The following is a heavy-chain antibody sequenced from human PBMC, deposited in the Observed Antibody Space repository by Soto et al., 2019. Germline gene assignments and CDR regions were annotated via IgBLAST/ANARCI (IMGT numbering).Heavy chain of an antibody. Sequence: PSETLSLTCAVYGGSFNGYYWSWIRQPPGEGLEWIGEINHSGSTNYNPSLKSRVTISVDTSKNQFSLKLSSVTAADTAVYYCARGSYITMVRGVPLYYGMDVWGQGTTVTVSS. CDR2: INHSGST. V-gene: IGHV4-34*01. D-gene: IGHD3-10*01. J-gene: IGHJ6*02. CDR3: ARGSYITMVRGVPLYYGMDV. CDR1: GGSFNGYY.